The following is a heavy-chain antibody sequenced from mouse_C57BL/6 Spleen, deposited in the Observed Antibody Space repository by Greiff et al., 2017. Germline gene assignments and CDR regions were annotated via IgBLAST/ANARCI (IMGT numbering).Heavy chain of an antibody. D-gene: IGHD1-1*01. J-gene: IGHJ1*03. CDR2: IYPGSGNT. V-gene: IGHV1-76*01. CDR3: ALLLRYWYFDV. CDR1: GYTFTDYY. Sequence: QVQLKESGAELVRPGASVKLSCKASGYTFTDYYINWVKQRPGQGLEWIARIYPGSGNTYYNEKFKGKATLTAEKSSSTAYMQLSSLTSEDSAVYFCALLLRYWYFDVWGTGTTVTVSS.